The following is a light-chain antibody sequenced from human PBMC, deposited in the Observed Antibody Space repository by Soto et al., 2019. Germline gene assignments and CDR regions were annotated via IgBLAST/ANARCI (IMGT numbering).Light chain of an antibody. CDR2: GAS. CDR1: HSVSSSY. Sequence: EIGLTQSPGTLYLSPGERATLSCRASHSVSSSYLAWYQQNPGQAPRLLIYGASSRATCIPDRFSGSGSGTDFTRTISRLEPEDFAVYYCQQYGSSPPYTFGQGTQREIK. V-gene: IGKV3-20*01. CDR3: QQYGSSPPYT. J-gene: IGKJ2*01.